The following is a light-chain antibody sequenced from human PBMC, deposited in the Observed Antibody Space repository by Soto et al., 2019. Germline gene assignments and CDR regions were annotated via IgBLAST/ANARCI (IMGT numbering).Light chain of an antibody. CDR3: LLSYSGTKV. CDR2: DTN. Sequence: QAVVTQEPSLTVSPGGTGTLTCGSSTGAVTSGHYPDWFQQKPGQAPRTLIYDTNNKHSWTPARFSGSLLGGKAALTLSGAQPEDEAEYFCLLSYSGTKVFGGGTKLTVL. CDR1: TGAVTSGHY. V-gene: IGLV7-46*01. J-gene: IGLJ3*02.